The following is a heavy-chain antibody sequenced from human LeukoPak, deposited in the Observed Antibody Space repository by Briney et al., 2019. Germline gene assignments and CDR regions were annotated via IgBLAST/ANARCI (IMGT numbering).Heavy chain of an antibody. CDR3: AKEVGYSWGGGFDY. J-gene: IGHJ4*02. CDR2: ISGSGGST. Sequence: HAGGSLRLSCAASGFTFSSYAMSWVRQAPGKGLEWVSAISGSGGSTYYADSVKGRFTISRDNSKNTLYLQMNSLRAEDTAVYYCAKEVGYSWGGGFDYRGQGTLVTVSS. D-gene: IGHD5-18*01. V-gene: IGHV3-23*01. CDR1: GFTFSSYA.